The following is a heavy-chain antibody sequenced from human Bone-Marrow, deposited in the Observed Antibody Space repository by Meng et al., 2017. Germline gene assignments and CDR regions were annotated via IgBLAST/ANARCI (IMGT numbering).Heavy chain of an antibody. V-gene: IGHV4-34*01. D-gene: IGHD3-10*01. CDR2: INHSGST. CDR3: ARLTRGYYGSGSYAYYFDY. CDR1: GGSISSYY. J-gene: IGHJ4*02. Sequence: SETLSLTCTVSGGSISSYYWSWIRQPPGKGLEWIGEINHSGSTNYNPSLKSRVTISVDTSKNQFSLKLSSVTAADTAVYYCARLTRGYYGSGSYAYYFDYWGQGTLVTVSS.